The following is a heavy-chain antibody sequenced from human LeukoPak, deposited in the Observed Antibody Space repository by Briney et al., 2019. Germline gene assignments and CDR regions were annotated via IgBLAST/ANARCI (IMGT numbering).Heavy chain of an antibody. CDR1: GFTFTSYW. CDR3: ASLAGYSSSWYPNYFDY. CDR2: IKQDGSEK. D-gene: IGHD6-13*01. V-gene: IGHV3-7*01. Sequence: GGSLRLSCAASGFTFTSYWMTWVRQAPGKGLEWVANIKQDGSEKYYVDSVKGRFTTSRDTAKNSLYLQMNSLRAEDTAVYYCASLAGYSSSWYPNYFDYWGQGTLVTVSS. J-gene: IGHJ4*02.